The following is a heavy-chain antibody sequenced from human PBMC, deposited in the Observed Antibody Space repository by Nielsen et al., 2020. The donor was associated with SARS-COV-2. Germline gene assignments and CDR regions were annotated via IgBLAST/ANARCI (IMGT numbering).Heavy chain of an antibody. CDR2: IWYDGSNK. V-gene: IGHV3-33*01. CDR3: ARVVRGATDYGMDV. D-gene: IGHD3-10*01. Sequence: GGSLRLSCAASGFTFSSYGMHWVRQAPGKGLEWVAVIWYDGSNKYYADSVKGRFTISRDNAKNSLYLQMNSLRAEDTAVYYCARVVRGATDYGMDVWGQGTTVTVSS. CDR1: GFTFSSYG. J-gene: IGHJ6*02.